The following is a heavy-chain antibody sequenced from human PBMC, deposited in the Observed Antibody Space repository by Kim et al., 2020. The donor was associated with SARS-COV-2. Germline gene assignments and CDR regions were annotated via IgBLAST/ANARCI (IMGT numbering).Heavy chain of an antibody. CDR1: GFTFSSYG. D-gene: IGHD5-18*01. J-gene: IGHJ4*02. Sequence: GGSLRLSCAASGFTFSSYGMHWVRQAPGKGLEWVAVISYDGSNKYYADSVKGRFTISRDNSKNTLYLQMNSLRAEDTAVYYCARDSIDTAMVRAAYWGQGTLVTVSS. CDR2: ISYDGSNK. CDR3: ARDSIDTAMVRAAY. V-gene: IGHV3-30*03.